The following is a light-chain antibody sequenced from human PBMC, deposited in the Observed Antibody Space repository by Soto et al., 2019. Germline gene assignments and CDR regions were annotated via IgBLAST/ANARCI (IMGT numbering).Light chain of an antibody. CDR1: SSDVGGYKH. CDR2: DVN. J-gene: IGLJ2*01. V-gene: IGLV2-14*03. CDR3: SSYASGSTPLL. Sequence: QSVLTQPASVSGSPGQSITISCTGTSSDVGGYKHVSWYQQYSGKSPKLMIYDVNNRPSGVSNRFSGSKSGITASLTISGLQAEDEADYYCSSYASGSTPLLFGGGTKLTGL.